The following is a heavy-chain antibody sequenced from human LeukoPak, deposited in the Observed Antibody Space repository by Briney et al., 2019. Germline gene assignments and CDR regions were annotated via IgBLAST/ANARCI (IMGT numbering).Heavy chain of an antibody. Sequence: GGSLRLSCSASGSTFSSFWMGWVRQAPGKGPEWVASIRWDDERHHVDSVTGRFSVSRDNAKNSLYLQMNSLRAEDTAVYFCSRITTNGYFEYWGQGALVTVSS. J-gene: IGHJ4*02. CDR3: SRITTNGYFEY. V-gene: IGHV3-7*01. CDR1: GSTFSSFW. D-gene: IGHD1-1*01. CDR2: IRWDDER.